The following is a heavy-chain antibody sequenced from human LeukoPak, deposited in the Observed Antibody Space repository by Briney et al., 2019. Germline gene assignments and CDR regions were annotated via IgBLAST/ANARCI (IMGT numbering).Heavy chain of an antibody. V-gene: IGHV3-11*01. J-gene: IGHJ4*02. CDR1: GFTFSDYY. CDR2: ISSSGTTI. D-gene: IGHD3-22*01. Sequence: PGGSLRLSCAASGFTFSDYYMSWIRQAPGKGLEWLSYISSSGTTIYYADSVKGRFTISRYNAKNSLYLQMNSLRAEDTAVYYCAKVSAYYYDSSYFDYWGKGTLVTVSS. CDR3: AKVSAYYYDSSYFDY.